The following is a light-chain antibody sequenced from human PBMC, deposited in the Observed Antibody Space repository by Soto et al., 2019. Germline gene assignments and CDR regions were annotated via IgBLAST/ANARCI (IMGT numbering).Light chain of an antibody. J-gene: IGKJ5*01. CDR3: QHYGISLT. V-gene: IGKV3-20*01. CDR2: GAS. CDR1: QSVSSSY. Sequence: EIVLTQSPGTLSLSPGERATLSRRASQSVSSSYLAWYQQKPGQAPRLLIYGASSRATGIPDRFSGSGSGTDFTLTISILEHEDFAVYYCQHYGISLTFGQGTRLEIK.